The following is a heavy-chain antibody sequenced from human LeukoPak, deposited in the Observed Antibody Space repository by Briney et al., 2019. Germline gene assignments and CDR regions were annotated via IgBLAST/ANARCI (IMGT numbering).Heavy chain of an antibody. CDR1: GFTFSSYS. CDR2: ISSSSTYI. CDR3: VKMGVDYYDFSYFDS. J-gene: IGHJ4*02. D-gene: IGHD3-22*01. Sequence: PGGSLRLSCAASGFTFSSYSMNWVRQAPGKGLEWVSSISSSSTYIYYADSVRGRFTISRDNAKNSLFLQMNSLRAEDTAVYYCVKMGVDYYDFSYFDSWGRGTLVTVSS. V-gene: IGHV3-21*01.